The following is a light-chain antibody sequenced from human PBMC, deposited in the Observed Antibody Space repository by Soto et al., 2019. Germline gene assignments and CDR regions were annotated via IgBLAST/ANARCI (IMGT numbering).Light chain of an antibody. CDR1: RGHSSYA. V-gene: IGLV4-69*01. CDR3: QTWGTGLYVV. J-gene: IGLJ2*01. Sequence: QLVLTQSPSASASLGASVKLTCTLSRGHSSYAIAWHQQQPQKGPRYLMKLNSDGSHSKGDGIPDRCSGSSSGAERYLTISRLQSEDEADYYCQTWGTGLYVVFGGGTKLTVL. CDR2: LNSDGSH.